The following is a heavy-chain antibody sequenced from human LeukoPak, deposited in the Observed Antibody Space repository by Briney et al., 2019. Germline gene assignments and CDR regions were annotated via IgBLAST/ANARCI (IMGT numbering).Heavy chain of an antibody. CDR2: TSGSGGST. Sequence: GGSLRLSCAASGFTFSNYAMSWVRQAPGKGLEWVSATSGSGGSTYYADSVKGRFTISRDNSKNTLYLQMNSLRAEDTAVYYCAKDTMLWFGGDDAFDIWGQGTMVTVSS. V-gene: IGHV3-23*01. CDR3: AKDTMLWFGGDDAFDI. J-gene: IGHJ3*02. D-gene: IGHD3-10*01. CDR1: GFTFSNYA.